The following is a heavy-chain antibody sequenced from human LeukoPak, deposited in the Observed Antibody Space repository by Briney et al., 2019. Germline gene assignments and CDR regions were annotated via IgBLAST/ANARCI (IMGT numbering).Heavy chain of an antibody. D-gene: IGHD6-13*01. Sequence: GGSLRLSCAASGFTFNTYSMNWARQAPGKGLEWVSSISSSSSYIYYADSVKGRFTISRDNAKNSLYLQMNSLRAEDTAVYYCARAFQLDSYYYYYYMDVWGKGTTVTISS. J-gene: IGHJ6*03. CDR3: ARAFQLDSYYYYYYMDV. V-gene: IGHV3-21*01. CDR1: GFTFNTYS. CDR2: ISSSSSYI.